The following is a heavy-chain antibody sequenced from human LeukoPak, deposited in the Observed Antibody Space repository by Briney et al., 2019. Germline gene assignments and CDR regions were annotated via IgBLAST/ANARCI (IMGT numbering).Heavy chain of an antibody. Sequence: GASVKVSCKASGYTLSSYCMHWIRQAPGQGLEWMGLINPSGSITTYAQKFQGRVTVTRDTSTSTVYMELRSLRSEDTAVYYCAREPTLAALTVDNWFAPWGQGTLVTVSS. D-gene: IGHD6-13*01. CDR2: INPSGSIT. CDR3: AREPTLAALTVDNWFAP. J-gene: IGHJ5*02. V-gene: IGHV1-46*01. CDR1: GYTLSSYC.